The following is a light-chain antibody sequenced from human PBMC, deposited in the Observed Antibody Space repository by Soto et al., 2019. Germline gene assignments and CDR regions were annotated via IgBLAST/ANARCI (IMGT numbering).Light chain of an antibody. Sequence: DIQMTQSPSSLSASVGDRVTITCRASQSISSYLNWYQQKPGKAPKLLIYAASSLQSGVPSRFSGSGSGTDFTLTISSLQPEDFANYCRQQSYSTPLTFGGGTKVEIK. J-gene: IGKJ4*01. CDR1: QSISSY. CDR2: AAS. CDR3: QQSYSTPLT. V-gene: IGKV1-39*01.